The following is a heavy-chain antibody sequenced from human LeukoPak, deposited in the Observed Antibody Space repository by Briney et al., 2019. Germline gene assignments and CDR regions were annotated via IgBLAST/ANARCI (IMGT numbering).Heavy chain of an antibody. D-gene: IGHD4-11*01. CDR3: TRDRTLYSSYAFDY. CDR1: GFTFSTNA. Sequence: QPGGSLRLSCAASGFTFSTNAMSWVRQAPGKGLEWVSAVSGNGADTYYAGSVKGRFTISRDDSKSIAYLQMNSLKTEDTAVYYCTRDRTLYSSYAFDYWGQGALVTVSS. V-gene: IGHV3-23*01. CDR2: VSGNGADT. J-gene: IGHJ4*02.